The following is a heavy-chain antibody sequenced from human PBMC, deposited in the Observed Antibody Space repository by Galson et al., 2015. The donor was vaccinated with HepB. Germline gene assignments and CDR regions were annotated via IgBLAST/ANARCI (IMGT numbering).Heavy chain of an antibody. J-gene: IGHJ4*02. CDR3: AKHGLSELSAWDY. D-gene: IGHD1-26*01. CDR1: GFTFSSYS. V-gene: IGHV3-48*01. CDR2: ISSSSSII. Sequence: SLRLSCAASGFTFSSYSMNWVRQAPGKGLEWISYISSSSSIIYYADSVKGRFTISRDNSKNTLYLQMNSLRAEDTAVYYCAKHGLSELSAWDYWGQGTLVTVSS.